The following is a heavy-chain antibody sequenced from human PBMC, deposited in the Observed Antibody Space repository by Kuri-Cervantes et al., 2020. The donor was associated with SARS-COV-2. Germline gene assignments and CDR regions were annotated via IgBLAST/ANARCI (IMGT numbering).Heavy chain of an antibody. CDR3: ARAQRGLMVALDY. CDR1: GFTFSSYS. V-gene: IGHV3-21*01. Sequence: ETLSLTCAASGFTFSSYSMNWVRQAPGKGLEWVSSISSSSSYIYYADSVKGRFTISRDNAKNSLYLQMNSLRAEDTAVYYCARAQRGLMVALDYWGQRTLVTVSS. J-gene: IGHJ4*02. CDR2: ISSSSSYI. D-gene: IGHD5-12*01.